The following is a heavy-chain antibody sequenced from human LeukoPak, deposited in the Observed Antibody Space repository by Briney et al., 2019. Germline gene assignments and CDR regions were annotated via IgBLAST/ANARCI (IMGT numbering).Heavy chain of an antibody. CDR2: INPNSGGT. CDR3: ARDSPREGATVEWLTGWFDP. V-gene: IGHV1-2*02. Sequence: GASVKVSCKASGYTFTGYYMHWVRQAPGQGLEWMGWINPNSGGTNYAQKFQGRVTMTRDTSISTAYMELSRLRSDDTAVYYCARDSPREGATVEWLTGWFDPWGQGTLVTVSS. CDR1: GYTFTGYY. D-gene: IGHD1-26*01. J-gene: IGHJ5*02.